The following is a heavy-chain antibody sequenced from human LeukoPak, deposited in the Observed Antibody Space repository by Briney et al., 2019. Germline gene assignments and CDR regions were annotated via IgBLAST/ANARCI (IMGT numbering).Heavy chain of an antibody. D-gene: IGHD1-26*01. CDR2: ISYDGSNK. V-gene: IGHV3-30*03. J-gene: IGHJ4*02. CDR3: ATDGVGNSGSYSTTYFDY. CDR1: GFTFSSYG. Sequence: GGSLRLSCAASGFTFSSYGMLWVRQAPGKGLEWVAVISYDGSNKYYADSVKGRFTISRDNSKNTLYLQMNSLRAEDTAVYYCATDGVGNSGSYSTTYFDYWGQGTLVTVSS.